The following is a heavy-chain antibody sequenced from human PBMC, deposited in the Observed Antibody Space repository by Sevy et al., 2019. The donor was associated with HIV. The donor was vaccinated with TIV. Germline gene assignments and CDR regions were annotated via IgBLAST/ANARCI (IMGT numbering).Heavy chain of an antibody. CDR2: IYHTGNT. J-gene: IGHJ3*02. V-gene: IGHV4-30-2*01. D-gene: IGHD4-17*01. CDR3: ARDGGTMTTPGSFDI. CDR1: GVSISSGAYS. Sequence: SETLSLTCAVSGVSISSGAYSWNWIRQPPGKGLEWIGYIYHTGNTYYNPSLKSRITISLDRSKNQFSLRLSSVTAVDTAVYFCARDGGTMTTPGSFDIWGQGTMVTVPS.